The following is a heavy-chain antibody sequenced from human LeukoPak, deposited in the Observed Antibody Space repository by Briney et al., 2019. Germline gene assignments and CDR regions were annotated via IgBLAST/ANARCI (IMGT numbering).Heavy chain of an antibody. Sequence: SETLSLTCTVSGGSISSHYWSWIRQPPRKGLEWIGYIYYSGSTNYNPSLKSRVTISVDTSKNQFSLKLSSVTAADTAVYYCARETRYYDFWSGYQYYFDYWGQGTLVTVSS. CDR1: GGSISSHY. J-gene: IGHJ4*02. V-gene: IGHV4-59*11. D-gene: IGHD3-3*01. CDR3: ARETRYYDFWSGYQYYFDY. CDR2: IYYSGST.